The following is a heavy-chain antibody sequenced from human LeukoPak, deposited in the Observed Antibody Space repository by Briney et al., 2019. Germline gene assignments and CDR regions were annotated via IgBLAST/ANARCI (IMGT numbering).Heavy chain of an antibody. J-gene: IGHJ3*02. CDR3: AKSPRSITMIVLYAFDI. Sequence: GGSLRLSCAASGFTFSSYWMNWARQAPGKGLEWVASINHNGNVNYYVDSVKGRFTISRDNSKNTLYLQMDNLRAEDTAVYYCAKSPRSITMIVLYAFDIWGQGTMVTVSS. CDR1: GFTFSSYW. D-gene: IGHD3-22*01. CDR2: INHNGNVN. V-gene: IGHV3-7*03.